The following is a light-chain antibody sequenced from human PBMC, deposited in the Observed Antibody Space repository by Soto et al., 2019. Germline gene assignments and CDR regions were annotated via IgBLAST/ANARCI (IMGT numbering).Light chain of an antibody. CDR2: SNN. CDR3: AAWDDSLNGVV. Sequence: QAVVTQPPSASGTPGQRVAISCSGSGSNIGSNTVNWYQHLPGTAPKLLIYSNNQRPSGVPDRFSGSKSDTSASLAISGLQSEDEADYYCAAWDDSLNGVVFGGGTKLTVL. V-gene: IGLV1-44*01. J-gene: IGLJ3*02. CDR1: GSNIGSNT.